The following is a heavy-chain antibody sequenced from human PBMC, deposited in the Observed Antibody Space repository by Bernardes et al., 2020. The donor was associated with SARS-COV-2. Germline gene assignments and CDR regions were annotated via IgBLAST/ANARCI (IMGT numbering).Heavy chain of an antibody. Sequence: GGSLRLSCVISNYEMNWVRQAPGRGLEWLAYISKSGNHAEYADFVKGRFTVSRDNAKNSLYLQMDNLRAEDTAVYYCARKNTGPHYFDFWGQGGLVTVSA. D-gene: IGHD2-8*02. CDR1: SNYE. CDR2: ISKSGNHA. J-gene: IGHJ4*02. CDR3: ARKNTGPHYFDF. V-gene: IGHV3-48*03.